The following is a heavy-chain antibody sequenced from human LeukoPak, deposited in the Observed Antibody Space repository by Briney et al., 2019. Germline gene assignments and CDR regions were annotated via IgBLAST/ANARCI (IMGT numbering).Heavy chain of an antibody. V-gene: IGHV2-5*01. CDR1: GFSPSTSGVG. J-gene: IGHJ4*02. Sequence: KSGPTLVKPTQTLTLTCTFSGFSPSTSGVGVGWIRQPPGKPLEWLALTYWNDDKRYSPSLKSRLTITKDTSKNQVVLTMTNMDPVDTATYYCAHATYDSSGYYYFDYWGQGTLVTVSS. D-gene: IGHD3-22*01. CDR3: AHATYDSSGYYYFDY. CDR2: TYWNDDK.